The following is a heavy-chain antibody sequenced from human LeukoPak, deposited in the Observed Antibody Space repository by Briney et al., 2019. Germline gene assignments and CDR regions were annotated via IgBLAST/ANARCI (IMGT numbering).Heavy chain of an antibody. V-gene: IGHV3-30*18. CDR3: AKHLAARPMYYCDS. CDR2: ISYDGSNK. Sequence: GGSLRLSCAASGFTFSTYSINWVRQAPGKGLEEVAVISYDGSNKYYADSVKGRFTISRDNSKNTLYLQMNSLRAEDTVVYYCAKHLAARPMYYCDSWGQGTLVTVSS. J-gene: IGHJ4*02. CDR1: GFTFSTYS. D-gene: IGHD6-6*01.